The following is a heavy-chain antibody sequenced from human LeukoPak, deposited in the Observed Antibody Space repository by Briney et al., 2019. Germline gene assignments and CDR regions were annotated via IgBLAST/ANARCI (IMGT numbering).Heavy chain of an antibody. D-gene: IGHD1-26*01. CDR1: GFTVSSNY. CDR3: ARVIIVGATGI. Sequence: GGSLRLSCAVSGFTVSSNYMSWVRQAPGKGLEWVSIIYSGGSTYYADSVKGRFTISRDNSKNTLYLQMNSLRAEDTAVYYCARVIIVGATGIWGQGTMVTVSS. J-gene: IGHJ3*02. CDR2: IYSGGST. V-gene: IGHV3-66*01.